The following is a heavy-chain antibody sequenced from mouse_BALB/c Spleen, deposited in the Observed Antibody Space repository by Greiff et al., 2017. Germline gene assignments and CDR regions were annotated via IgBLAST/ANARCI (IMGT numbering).Heavy chain of an antibody. CDR1: GYTFTSYW. V-gene: IGHV1-7*01. Sequence: QVHVKQSGAELAKPGASVKMSCKASGYTFTSYWMHWVKQRPGQGLEWIGYINPSTGYTEYNQKFKDKATLTADKSSSTAYMQLSSLTSEDSAVYYCARNYDSAWFAYWGQGTLVTVSA. CDR3: ARNYDSAWFAY. D-gene: IGHD2-4*01. CDR2: INPSTGYT. J-gene: IGHJ3*01.